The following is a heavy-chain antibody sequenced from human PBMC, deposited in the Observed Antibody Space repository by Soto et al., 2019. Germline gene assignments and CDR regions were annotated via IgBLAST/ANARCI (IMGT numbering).Heavy chain of an antibody. CDR2: ISYDGSNK. J-gene: IGHJ4*02. CDR1: GFTFSSYG. V-gene: IGHV3-30*18. Sequence: GPLRLSCAASGFTFSSYGMHWVRQAPGKGLEWVAVISYDGSNKYYADSVKGRFTISRDNSKNTLYLQMNSLRAEDTAVYYCAKVPLAAAGLFDYWGQGTLVTVSS. CDR3: AKVPLAAAGLFDY. D-gene: IGHD6-13*01.